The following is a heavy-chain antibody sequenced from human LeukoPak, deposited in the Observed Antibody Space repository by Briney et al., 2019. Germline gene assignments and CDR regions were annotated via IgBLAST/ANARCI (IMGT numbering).Heavy chain of an antibody. CDR3: AKLGYCSDDNCFYGMDA. D-gene: IGHD2-15*01. CDR2: ISGSGGNT. V-gene: IGHV3-23*01. Sequence: GGSLRLSCAASGFTFSSYAMSWVHQAPGTGLEWVSAISGSGGNTYYADSVKGRFTISRDNSKNTLYLQMNSLRVEDTATFYCAKLGYCSDDNCFYGMDAWGQGTTVTVSS. CDR1: GFTFSSYA. J-gene: IGHJ6*02.